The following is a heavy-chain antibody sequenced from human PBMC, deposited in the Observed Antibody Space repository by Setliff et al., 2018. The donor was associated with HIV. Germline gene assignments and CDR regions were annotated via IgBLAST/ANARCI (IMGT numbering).Heavy chain of an antibody. CDR2: IYYSRST. Sequence: SETLSLTCTVSGGSISSGGYYWSWIRQHPGKGLEWIGYIYYSRSTYYNPSLKSRVTISVDTSKNQFSLKLSSVTAADTAVFYCARGTLYYYDTGGYSYFDYWGQGTLVTVSS. V-gene: IGHV4-31*03. CDR3: ARGTLYYYDTGGYSYFDY. J-gene: IGHJ4*02. CDR1: GGSISSGGYY. D-gene: IGHD3-22*01.